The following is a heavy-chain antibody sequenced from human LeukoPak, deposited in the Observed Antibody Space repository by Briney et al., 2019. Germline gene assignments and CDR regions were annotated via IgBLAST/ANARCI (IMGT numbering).Heavy chain of an antibody. CDR1: GGTFSSYA. V-gene: IGHV1-69*13. Sequence: GASVKVSCKASGGTFSSYAISWVRQAPGQGLEWMGGIIPIFSTTNYAQKFQGRVTITADESTSTAYMELSSLRSEDTAVYYCAREMLAYWGGDCNYPFGYWGQGTLVTVSS. D-gene: IGHD2-21*02. J-gene: IGHJ4*02. CDR3: AREMLAYWGGDCNYPFGY. CDR2: IIPIFSTT.